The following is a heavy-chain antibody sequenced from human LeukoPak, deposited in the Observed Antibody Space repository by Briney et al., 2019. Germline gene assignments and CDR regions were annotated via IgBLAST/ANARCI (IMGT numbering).Heavy chain of an antibody. J-gene: IGHJ4*02. D-gene: IGHD2-2*01. V-gene: IGHV4-4*07. Sequence: PSETLSLTCTVSGGSISSYYWSWIRQPAGKGLEWIGRIYTSGSTNYNPSLKSRVTMSVDTSKNQFSLKLSSVTAADTAVYYCARDLASGYCSRTSCYAIDYWGQGTLVTVSS. CDR2: IYTSGST. CDR3: ARDLASGYCSRTSCYAIDY. CDR1: GGSISSYY.